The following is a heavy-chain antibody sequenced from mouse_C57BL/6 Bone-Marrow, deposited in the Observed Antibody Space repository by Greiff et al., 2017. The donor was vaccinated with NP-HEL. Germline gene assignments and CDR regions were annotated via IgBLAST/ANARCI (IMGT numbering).Heavy chain of an antibody. J-gene: IGHJ3*01. D-gene: IGHD1-1*01. V-gene: IGHV1-9*01. Sequence: VQLQQSGAELMKPGASVKLSCKATGYTFTGYWIEWVKQRPGHGLEWIGEILPGSGSTNYNQKFKGKATLTVDKSSSTAYMQLSSLTSEDSAVYYCAIDLWGYGSRFAYWGQGTLVTVSA. CDR2: ILPGSGST. CDR3: AIDLWGYGSRFAY. CDR1: GYTFTGYW.